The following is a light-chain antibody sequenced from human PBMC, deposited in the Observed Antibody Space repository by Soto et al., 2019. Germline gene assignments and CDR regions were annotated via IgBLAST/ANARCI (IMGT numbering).Light chain of an antibody. V-gene: IGKV2-28*01. J-gene: IGKJ2*01. Sequence: IALTQSPLSLPVTPGEPASISCRSSQTLLHGNGYNYLDWYLQKPGQSPQLLIYLGSNRASGVPDRFSGSGSGTDFTLKISRVEAEDVGIFYCMQGLRPMYTFGQGTKVDSK. CDR1: QTLLHGNGYNY. CDR2: LGS. CDR3: MQGLRPMYT.